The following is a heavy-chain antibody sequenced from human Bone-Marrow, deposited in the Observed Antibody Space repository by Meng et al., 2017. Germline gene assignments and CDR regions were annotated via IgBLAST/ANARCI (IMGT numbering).Heavy chain of an antibody. D-gene: IGHD6-13*01. CDR3: ARGEGRQQLIRRPRFDP. J-gene: IGHJ5*02. CDR2: IYYSGST. Sequence: SETLSLTCTVSGGSISSGGYYWSWIRQHPGKGLEWIGYIYYSGSTYYNPSLKSRVTISVDTSKNQFSLKLSSVTAADTAVYYCARGEGRQQLIRRPRFDPWGQGTLVTVSS. V-gene: IGHV4-31*03. CDR1: GGSISSGGYY.